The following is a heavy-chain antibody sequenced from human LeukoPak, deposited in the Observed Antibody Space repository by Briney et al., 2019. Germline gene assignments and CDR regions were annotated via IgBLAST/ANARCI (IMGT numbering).Heavy chain of an antibody. Sequence: GGSLRLSCAASGFTVSSNYMSWVRQAPGEGLEWVSVIYSGGSTYYADSARGRFTISRDNSNNTLYLQMNSLRAEDTAVYYCAHHDYGDYGDFDYWGQGTLVTVSS. V-gene: IGHV3-53*01. J-gene: IGHJ4*02. D-gene: IGHD4-17*01. CDR2: IYSGGST. CDR1: GFTVSSNY. CDR3: AHHDYGDYGDFDY.